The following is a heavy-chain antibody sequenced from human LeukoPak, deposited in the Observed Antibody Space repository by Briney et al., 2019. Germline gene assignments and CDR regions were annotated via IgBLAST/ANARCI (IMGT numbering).Heavy chain of an antibody. Sequence: SVKVSYKASGGTFSSCAISWVRQAPGQGLEWMGGIIPIFGTANYAQKFQGRVTITTDESTGTAYMELSSLRSEDTAVYYCARVGSSSSWYDWFDPWGQGTLVTVSS. CDR1: GGTFSSCA. D-gene: IGHD6-13*01. V-gene: IGHV1-69*05. CDR2: IIPIFGTA. J-gene: IGHJ5*02. CDR3: ARVGSSSSWYDWFDP.